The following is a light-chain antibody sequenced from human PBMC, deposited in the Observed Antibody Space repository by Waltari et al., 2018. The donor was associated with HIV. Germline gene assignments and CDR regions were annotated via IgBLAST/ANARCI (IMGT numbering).Light chain of an antibody. CDR3: ASRAAENTFI. J-gene: IGLJ2*01. CDR1: TRVIGASKF. V-gene: IGLV2-14*01. Sequence: QSALTQPASVSGSPGQSITISCHGPTRVIGASKFVSLYQLHPGKAPKLIIFQVTNRPPGVSSRFAGSKSGNTASLTISGLQADDEAHHFCASRAAENTFIVGGGTQVTVL. CDR2: QVT.